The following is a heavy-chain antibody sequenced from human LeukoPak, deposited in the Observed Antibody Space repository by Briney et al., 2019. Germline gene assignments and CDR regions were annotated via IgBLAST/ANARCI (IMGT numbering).Heavy chain of an antibody. CDR2: IWYDGSNK. CDR1: GFTFRSYG. J-gene: IGHJ6*03. D-gene: IGHD1-14*01. CDR3: AKGGEPSYYYYYMDV. Sequence: PGGSLRLSCAESGFTFRSYGMHWVRQAPGKGLEWVAVIWYDGSNKYYADSVKGRFTISRDNSKNTLYLQMNSLRAEDTAVYYCAKGGEPSYYYYYMDVWGKGTTVTVSS. V-gene: IGHV3-33*06.